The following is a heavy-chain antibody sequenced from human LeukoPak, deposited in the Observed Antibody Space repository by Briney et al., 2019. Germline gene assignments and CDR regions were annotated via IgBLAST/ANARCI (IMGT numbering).Heavy chain of an antibody. D-gene: IGHD6-19*01. CDR2: ITYDGGNE. J-gene: IGHJ4*02. Sequence: PGGSLRLSCAASGFSFKDYNMHWVRQAPGKGLEWVAVITYDGGNEYYTDSVEGRFTISRDNSKSTLYLQMNSLRTEDTAVYYCAKVRWDNSGWYYLDSWGQGTLVTVSS. V-gene: IGHV3-30*18. CDR3: AKVRWDNSGWYYLDS. CDR1: GFSFKDYN.